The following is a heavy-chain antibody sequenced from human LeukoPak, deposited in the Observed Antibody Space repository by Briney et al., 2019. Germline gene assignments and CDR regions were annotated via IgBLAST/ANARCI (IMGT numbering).Heavy chain of an antibody. CDR3: ATNRYFDY. J-gene: IGHJ4*02. CDR2: IKQDGSDK. D-gene: IGHD2-8*01. CDR1: GFTFSFYW. Sequence: GGSLRLSWAASGFTFSFYWMSWVRQAPGKGLEWVANIKQDGSDKYYVSSVKGRFTISRDNAKNSLYLQMNSLRAEDTAMYYCATNRYFDYWGQGTLVTVSS. V-gene: IGHV3-7*01.